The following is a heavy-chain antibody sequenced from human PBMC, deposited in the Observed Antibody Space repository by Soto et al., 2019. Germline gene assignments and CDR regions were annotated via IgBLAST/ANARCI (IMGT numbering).Heavy chain of an antibody. D-gene: IGHD1-26*01. V-gene: IGHV4-59*08. CDR1: GGSISSYY. CDR2: IYYSGST. CDR3: ARRYGSAIDY. J-gene: IGHJ4*02. Sequence: QVQLQESGPGLVKPSETLSLTCTVSGGSISSYYWSWIRQPPGKGLEWIGYIYYSGSTNYNPSLTRRDTISVDTSKNQFSLKLSSVTAADTAVYYCARRYGSAIDYWGQGTLVTVSS.